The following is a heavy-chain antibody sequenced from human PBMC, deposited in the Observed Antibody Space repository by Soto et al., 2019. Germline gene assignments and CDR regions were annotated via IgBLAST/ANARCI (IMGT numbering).Heavy chain of an antibody. V-gene: IGHV3-30*04. CDR3: ARDRQKALVVVAATGGFDY. Sequence: GGSLRLSCAVSGFTFSSYSMHWVRQDPDMGLEWVAFISFAGNNKYYADSVKGRFTISRDNSNNMLYLEMNSLRPDDTAVYYCARDRQKALVVVAATGGFDYWGQGTPVTVSS. D-gene: IGHD2-15*01. J-gene: IGHJ4*02. CDR2: ISFAGNNK. CDR1: GFTFSSYS.